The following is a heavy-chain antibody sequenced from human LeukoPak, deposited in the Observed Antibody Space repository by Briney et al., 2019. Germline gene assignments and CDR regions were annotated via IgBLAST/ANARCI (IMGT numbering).Heavy chain of an antibody. J-gene: IGHJ6*03. V-gene: IGHV4-38-2*02. CDR3: ARGATGRYYYGSGSPYYYMDV. Sequence: PSETLSLTCTVSGYSISSGYSWGWIRQPPGKGLEWIGEINHSGSTNYNPSLKSRVTISVDTSKNQFSLKLSSVTAADTAVYYCARGATGRYYYGSGSPYYYMDVWGKGTTVTVSS. CDR2: INHSGST. CDR1: GYSISSGYS. D-gene: IGHD3-10*01.